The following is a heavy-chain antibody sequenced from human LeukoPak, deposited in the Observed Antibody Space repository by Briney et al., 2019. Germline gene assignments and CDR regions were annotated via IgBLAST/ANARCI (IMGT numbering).Heavy chain of an antibody. CDR3: ARERDGGFGAFDI. J-gene: IGHJ3*02. Sequence: GGSLRLSCAASGFTFSSYSMNWVRQAPGKGLEWVSSISSSSSYIYYADSVKGRFTISRDNAKNSLYLQMNSLRAEDTAVYYCARERDGGFGAFDIWGQGTMVTVSS. V-gene: IGHV3-21*01. D-gene: IGHD3-16*01. CDR2: ISSSSSYI. CDR1: GFTFSSYS.